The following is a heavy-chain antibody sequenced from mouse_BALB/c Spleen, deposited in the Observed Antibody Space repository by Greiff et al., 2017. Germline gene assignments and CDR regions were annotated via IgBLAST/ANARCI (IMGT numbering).Heavy chain of an antibody. J-gene: IGHJ4*01. V-gene: IGHV2-9*02. CDR3: ASAITTVVAHYYAMDY. Sequence: QVQLKQSGPGLVAPSQSLSITCTVSGFSLTSYGVHWVRQPPGKGLEWLGVIWAGGSTNYNSALMSRLSISKDNSKSQVFLKMNSLQTDDTAMYYCASAITTVVAHYYAMDYWGQGTSVTVSS. CDR2: IWAGGST. D-gene: IGHD1-1*01. CDR1: GFSLTSYG.